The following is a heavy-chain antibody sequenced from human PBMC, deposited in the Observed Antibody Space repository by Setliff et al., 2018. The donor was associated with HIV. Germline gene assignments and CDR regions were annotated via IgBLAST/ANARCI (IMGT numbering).Heavy chain of an antibody. CDR2: ICSSANT. J-gene: IGHJ4*02. D-gene: IGHD6-13*01. CDR3: ARKGSSSRSQEYYYDF. CDR1: GGSFSDYY. V-gene: IGHV4-4*07. Sequence: SETLSLTCTVSGGSFSDYYRNWIRQPAGKGLEWIGRICSSANTDYNPSLKSRVTISVDTSKNQFSLKLNSVTALDTAVYYCARKGSSSRSQEYYYDFWGQGTLVTVSS.